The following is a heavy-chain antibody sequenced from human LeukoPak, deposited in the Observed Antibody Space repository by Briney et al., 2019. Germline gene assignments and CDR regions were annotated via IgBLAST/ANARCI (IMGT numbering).Heavy chain of an antibody. CDR1: GFTFSNYE. CDR2: ITTSDSTI. J-gene: IGHJ6*03. Sequence: GGSVRLSCAASGFTFSNYEMNGVRQAPGKGLEWVSYITTSDSTIYYADSVKGRFTISREIVENSQYLQMNSLRDEDTAVYYCARWQNYYYYMDVWGKGTTVTVSS. V-gene: IGHV3-48*03. CDR3: ARWQNYYYYMDV.